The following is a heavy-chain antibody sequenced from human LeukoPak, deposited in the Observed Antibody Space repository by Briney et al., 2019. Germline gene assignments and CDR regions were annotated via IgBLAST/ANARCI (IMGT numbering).Heavy chain of an antibody. CDR1: GYTFTSYD. Sequence: SVKVSCKASGYTFTSYDINWVRQAPGQGLEWMGRIIPILGIANYAQKFQGRVTITADKSTSTAYMELSSLRSEDTAVYYCARQSGAVAGIEVGHWGQGTLVTVSS. J-gene: IGHJ4*02. D-gene: IGHD6-19*01. V-gene: IGHV1-69*04. CDR3: ARQSGAVAGIEVGH. CDR2: IIPILGIA.